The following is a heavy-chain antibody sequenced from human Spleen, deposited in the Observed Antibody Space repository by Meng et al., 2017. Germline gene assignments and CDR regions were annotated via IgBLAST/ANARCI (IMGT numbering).Heavy chain of an antibody. CDR3: AKDDSSGYYSY. CDR1: GCSVRSGTYY. D-gene: IGHD3-22*01. Sequence: QVQLQASGPRALGPSATLILACTISGCSVRSGTYYWIWIPQPPWKGLDLIGYIYYSRTTHYHPSLQSRVTISVDTSQNQFSLKLSSVAAADTAVYYCAKDDSSGYYSYWGQGTLVTVSS. J-gene: IGHJ4*02. V-gene: IGHV4-61*01. CDR2: IYYSRTT.